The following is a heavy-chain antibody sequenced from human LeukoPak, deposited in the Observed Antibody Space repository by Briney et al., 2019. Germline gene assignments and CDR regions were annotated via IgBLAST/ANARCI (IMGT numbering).Heavy chain of an antibody. J-gene: IGHJ6*02. V-gene: IGHV3-21*01. CDR2: ISSSSSYI. Sequence: GGSLRLSCAASGFTFGSYSMNWVRQAPGKGLEWVSSISSSSSYIYYADSVKGRFTISRDNAKNSLYLQMNSLGAEDTAVYYCARGPLRDNGMDVWGQGTTVTVSS. CDR3: ARGPLRDNGMDV. CDR1: GFTFGSYS.